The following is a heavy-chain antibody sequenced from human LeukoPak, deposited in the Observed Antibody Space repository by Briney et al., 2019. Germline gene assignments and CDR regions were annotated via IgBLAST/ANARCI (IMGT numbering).Heavy chain of an antibody. CDR3: AKDLLRDRWFGES. V-gene: IGHV3-30*02. J-gene: IGHJ5*02. CDR1: GFTFRTYG. Sequence: GGSLRLSCAASGFTFRTYGMHWVRQAPDKGLEWVAFIRYEGSSKYYADSVKGRFTISRDNSKNTLYLQMDSLRPEDTAVYYCAKDLLRDRWFGESWGQGTLVTVSS. D-gene: IGHD3-10*01. CDR2: IRYEGSSK.